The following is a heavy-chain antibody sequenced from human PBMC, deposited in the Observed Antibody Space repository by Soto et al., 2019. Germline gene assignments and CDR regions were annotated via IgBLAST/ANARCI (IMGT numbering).Heavy chain of an antibody. D-gene: IGHD5-18*01. V-gene: IGHV3-30*18. CDR3: AKDIVDTAMANLDY. CDR1: GFTFSSYG. CDR2: ISYDGSNK. J-gene: IGHJ4*02. Sequence: GGSLRLSCAASGFTFSSYGMHWVRQAPGKGLEWVAVISYDGSNKYYADSVKGRFTISRDNSKNTLYLQMNSLRAEDTAVYYCAKDIVDTAMANLDYWGQGTLVTVSS.